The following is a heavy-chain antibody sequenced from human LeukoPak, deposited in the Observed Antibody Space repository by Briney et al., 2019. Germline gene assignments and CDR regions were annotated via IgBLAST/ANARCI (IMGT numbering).Heavy chain of an antibody. J-gene: IGHJ4*02. CDR1: GGSISSSSYY. CDR2: IYYSGST. CDR3: ARVITIFGVVILMYFDY. D-gene: IGHD3-3*01. Sequence: PSETLSLTCTVSGGSISSSSYYCGWIRQPPGKGLEWIGSIYYSGSTYYNPSLKSRVTISVDTSKNQFSLKLSSVTAADTAVYYCARVITIFGVVILMYFDYWGQGTLVTVSS. V-gene: IGHV4-39*01.